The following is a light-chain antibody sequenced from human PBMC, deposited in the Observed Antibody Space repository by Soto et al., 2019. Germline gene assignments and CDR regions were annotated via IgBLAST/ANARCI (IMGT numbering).Light chain of an antibody. J-gene: IGKJ2*01. CDR2: SAS. V-gene: IGKV1-39*01. CDR1: QTISNY. CDR3: QQSYTTPRT. Sequence: DIQMTQSPSSLSASVGDRVTITCRASQTISNYLNWYQQKPGKAPNLLIYSASSLQSGVPSRFSGSGSGADFTLTISSLQPEDFGTYYCQQSYTTPRTFGQGTKLEIK.